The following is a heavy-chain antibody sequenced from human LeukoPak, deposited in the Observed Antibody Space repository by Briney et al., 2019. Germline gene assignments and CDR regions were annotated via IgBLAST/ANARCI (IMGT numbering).Heavy chain of an antibody. Sequence: GSLRLSCAASGFTFSSYSMNWVRPAPGKGLEWVSYISSSSTTIYYADSVKGRFTISRDNAKNSLYLQMNSLRAEDTAVYYCARDLGGSYLGYGMDVWGQGTTVTVSS. CDR2: ISSSSTTI. D-gene: IGHD1-26*01. J-gene: IGHJ6*02. CDR3: ARDLGGSYLGYGMDV. V-gene: IGHV3-48*01. CDR1: GFTFSSYS.